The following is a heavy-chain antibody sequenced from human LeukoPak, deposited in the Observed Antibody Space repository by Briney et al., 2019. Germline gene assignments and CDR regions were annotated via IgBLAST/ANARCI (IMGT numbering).Heavy chain of an antibody. J-gene: IGHJ4*02. CDR3: ARGFKYSSSWYLQTSYYFDY. Sequence: GGSPRLSCAASGFTVSSNYMSWVRQAPGKGLEWVSVIYSGGSTYYADSVKGRFTISRDNSKNTLYLQMNSLRAEDTAVYYCARGFKYSSSWYLQTSYYFDYWGQGTLVTVSS. CDR1: GFTVSSNY. D-gene: IGHD6-13*01. V-gene: IGHV3-53*01. CDR2: IYSGGST.